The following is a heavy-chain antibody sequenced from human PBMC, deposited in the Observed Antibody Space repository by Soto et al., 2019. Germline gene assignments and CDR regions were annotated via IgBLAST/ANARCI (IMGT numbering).Heavy chain of an antibody. CDR3: ARDLGKVLDTRTAY. CDR1: GYTFRNYG. J-gene: IGHJ4*02. Sequence: QVQLVQSGAEVKKPGASVKVSCKASGYTFRNYGISWVRQAPGQGLEWMGWISAYNGNTYYAQKFQGRVTMTTDTSTSTAYMDLRSLISDDTAVYYCARDLGKVLDTRTAYWGRGTLVTVS. CDR2: ISAYNGNT. V-gene: IGHV1-18*01. D-gene: IGHD3-16*01.